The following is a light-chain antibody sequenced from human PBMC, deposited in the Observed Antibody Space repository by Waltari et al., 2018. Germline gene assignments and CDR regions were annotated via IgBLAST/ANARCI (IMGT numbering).Light chain of an antibody. CDR1: QSVHSPY. CDR2: GAS. CDR3: QHYGDSQYT. Sequence: EIVLTQSPATLSLSPGESATLYCRASQSVHSPYVAWSQQKSGQPPSLLIYGASTRANGIPDRFRGSGSGTDFTLTIDRLGAEDFAVYFCQHYGDSQYTFGLGTKLEIK. V-gene: IGKV3-20*01. J-gene: IGKJ2*01.